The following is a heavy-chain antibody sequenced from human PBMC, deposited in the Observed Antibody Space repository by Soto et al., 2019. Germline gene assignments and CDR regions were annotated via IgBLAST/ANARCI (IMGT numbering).Heavy chain of an antibody. J-gene: IGHJ3*02. CDR3: ARGCTTSSTGCNTPDAFDM. V-gene: IGHV1-3*01. CDR1: GYTFTSYG. Sequence: ASPKVPCTPSGYTFTSYGICWVPQAPGQRLEWMGWINAANPHPKYSQKFQGRVTITRDTSGSTAYMELSGLRSEDTAVYYCARGCTTSSTGCNTPDAFDMWGLGTMVTVSS. CDR2: INAANPHP. D-gene: IGHD2-2*02.